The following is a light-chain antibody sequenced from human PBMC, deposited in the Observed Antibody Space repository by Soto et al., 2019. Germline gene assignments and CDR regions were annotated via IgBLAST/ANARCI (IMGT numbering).Light chain of an antibody. CDR3: LQDYKYPWT. Sequence: AIQMTQSPSSLSASVGDRVIITCRASQGIRNDLGWYQQKPGKAPKLLIYAASSLQIGGPSRFSGSGSGTDFTLTISSLQPEDFATYYCLQDYKYPWTFGQGTKVEIK. J-gene: IGKJ1*01. CDR1: QGIRND. V-gene: IGKV1-6*01. CDR2: AAS.